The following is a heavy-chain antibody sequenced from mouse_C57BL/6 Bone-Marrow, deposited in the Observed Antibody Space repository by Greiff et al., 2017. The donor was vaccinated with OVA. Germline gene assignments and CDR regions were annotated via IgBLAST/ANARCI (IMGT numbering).Heavy chain of an antibody. D-gene: IGHD1-1*01. CDR3: ARDGIYYGSSYAMDY. V-gene: IGHV3-6*01. Sequence: EVQLQQSGPGLVKPSQSLSLTCSVTGYSITSGYYWNWIRQFPGNKLEWMGYISYDGSNNYNPSLKNRISITRDTSKNQFFLKLNSVTTEDTATYYCARDGIYYGSSYAMDYWGQGTSVTVSS. J-gene: IGHJ4*01. CDR2: ISYDGSN. CDR1: GYSITSGYY.